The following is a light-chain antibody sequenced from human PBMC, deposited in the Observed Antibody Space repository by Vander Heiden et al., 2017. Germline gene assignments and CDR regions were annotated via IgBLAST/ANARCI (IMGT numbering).Light chain of an antibody. CDR1: QSVRSN. V-gene: IGKV3-15*01. Sequence: ELLMTQSPATLSVSPGERVTLSCRASQSVRSNLAWYQQKPGQAPRLLIYGASTRATGIPARFSGSGSGTEFILTISSLQSEDFAVYYCQQYTNWPPWTFGQGSKV. J-gene: IGKJ1*01. CDR3: QQYTNWPPWT. CDR2: GAS.